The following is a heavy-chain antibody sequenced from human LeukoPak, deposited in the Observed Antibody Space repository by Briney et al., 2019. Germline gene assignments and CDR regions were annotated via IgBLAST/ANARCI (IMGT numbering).Heavy chain of an antibody. Sequence: GRSLRLSCAASGFTFSSYGMHWVRQAPGKGLEWVAVIWYDGSNKYYADSVKGRFTISRDNSKNTLYLQMNSLRAEDTAVYYCAGDGGWELHGGYFDYWGQGTLVTVSS. CDR2: IWYDGSNK. CDR1: GFTFSSYG. D-gene: IGHD1-26*01. J-gene: IGHJ4*02. CDR3: AGDGGWELHGGYFDY. V-gene: IGHV3-33*01.